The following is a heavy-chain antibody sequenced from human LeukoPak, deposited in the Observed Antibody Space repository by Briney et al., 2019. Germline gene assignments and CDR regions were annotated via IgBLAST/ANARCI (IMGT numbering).Heavy chain of an antibody. Sequence: GASVKVSCKASGYTFTSYDINWVRQATGEGLEWLGWMNLNSGNTGYAQKFQGRVTVTRNTSISTAYMELSSLRSEDTAVYYCARGPTYYYDSSGRQALGYWGQGTLVTVSS. CDR1: GYTFTSYD. D-gene: IGHD3-22*01. J-gene: IGHJ4*02. V-gene: IGHV1-8*01. CDR3: ARGPTYYYDSSGRQALGY. CDR2: MNLNSGNT.